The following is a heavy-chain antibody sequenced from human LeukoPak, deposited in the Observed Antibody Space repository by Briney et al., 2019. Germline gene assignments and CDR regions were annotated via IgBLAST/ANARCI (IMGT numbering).Heavy chain of an antibody. CDR1: GYTFTSYG. J-gene: IGHJ4*02. V-gene: IGHV1-2*02. CDR3: ARDRFLNWNDYFSHDY. CDR2: INPNSGGT. D-gene: IGHD1-20*01. Sequence: GASVKVSCKASGYTFTSYGISWVRQAPGQGLEWMGWINPNSGGTNYAQKFQGRVTMTRDTSISTAYMELSRLRSDDTAVYYCARDRFLNWNDYFSHDYWGQGTLVTVSS.